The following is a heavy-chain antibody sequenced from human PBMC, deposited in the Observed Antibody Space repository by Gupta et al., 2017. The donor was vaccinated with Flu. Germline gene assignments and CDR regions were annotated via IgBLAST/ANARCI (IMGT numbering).Heavy chain of an antibody. CDR2: IYYSRTT. CDR1: YY. CDR3: ARLGYCTTTSCHGGVDY. V-gene: IGHV4-39*01. D-gene: IGHD2-2*01. J-gene: IGHJ4*02. Sequence: YYWGWIRQPPGKGLEWIGTIYYSRTTYYNPSLKSRVTISVDTSKNQFSLYLSSVTAADTAVYYCARLGYCTTTSCHGGVDYWGQGTLVTVSS.